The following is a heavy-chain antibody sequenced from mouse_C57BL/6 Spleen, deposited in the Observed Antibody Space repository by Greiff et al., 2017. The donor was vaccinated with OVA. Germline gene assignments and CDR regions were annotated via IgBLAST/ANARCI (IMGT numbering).Heavy chain of an antibody. CDR2: IDPSDSYT. CDR1: GYTFTSYW. Sequence: VKLQQPGAELVMPGASVKLSCKASGYTFTSYWMHWVKQRPGQGLEWIGEIDPSDSYTNYNQKFKGKSTLTVDKSSSTAYMQLSSLTSEDSAVYYCARRVNWDFDYWGQGTTLTVSS. J-gene: IGHJ2*01. CDR3: ARRVNWDFDY. V-gene: IGHV1-69*01. D-gene: IGHD4-1*01.